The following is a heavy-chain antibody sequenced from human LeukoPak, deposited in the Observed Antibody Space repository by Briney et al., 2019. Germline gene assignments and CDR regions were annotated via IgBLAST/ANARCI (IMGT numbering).Heavy chain of an antibody. CDR3: AKDAPIEYYDILTGFDY. D-gene: IGHD3-9*01. J-gene: IGHJ4*02. Sequence: GGSLRLSCAASGFTFSSYAMSWVRQAPGKGLEWVSAISGSGGSTYYADSVKGRFTISRDNSKNTLYLQMNSLRAEDTAVYYCAKDAPIEYYDILTGFDYWGQGTLLTVSS. V-gene: IGHV3-23*01. CDR1: GFTFSSYA. CDR2: ISGSGGST.